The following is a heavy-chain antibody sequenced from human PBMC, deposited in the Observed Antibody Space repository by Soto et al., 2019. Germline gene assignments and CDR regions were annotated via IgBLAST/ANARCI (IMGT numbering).Heavy chain of an antibody. Sequence: EVQLVESGGGLVNPGGSLRLSCAAYGFTFSTYSMNWVRQAPGQWLEWVSSISSSSSYIYNADSVKGRFTISRDNAKNSLYLQMNSLRAEDTAVYYCARGYGDYDHYFDYWGQGTLVTVSS. V-gene: IGHV3-21*01. D-gene: IGHD4-17*01. CDR2: ISSSSSYI. CDR1: GFTFSTYS. J-gene: IGHJ4*02. CDR3: ARGYGDYDHYFDY.